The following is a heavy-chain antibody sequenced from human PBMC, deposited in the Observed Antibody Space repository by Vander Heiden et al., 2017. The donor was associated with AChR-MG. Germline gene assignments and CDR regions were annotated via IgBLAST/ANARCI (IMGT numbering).Heavy chain of an antibody. Sequence: QVQLVQSGAEVKKPGSSVKVSCKASGGTFSSYAIRWVRQAPGQGLEWMGGIIPIFGTANYAQKFQGRVTITADESTSTAYMELSSLRSEDTAVYYCARASYYYDSSGYEGAGVYYYYYMDVWGKGTTVTVSS. CDR1: GGTFSSYA. CDR3: ARASYYYDSSGYEGAGVYYYYYMDV. V-gene: IGHV1-69*01. J-gene: IGHJ6*03. D-gene: IGHD3-22*01. CDR2: IIPIFGTA.